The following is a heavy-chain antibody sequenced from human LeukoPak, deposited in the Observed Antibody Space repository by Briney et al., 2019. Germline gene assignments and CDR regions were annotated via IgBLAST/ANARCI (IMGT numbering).Heavy chain of an antibody. V-gene: IGHV1-2*04. J-gene: IGHJ4*02. D-gene: IGHD6-13*01. CDR2: INPNSGGT. CDR3: AREEQLVMRY. CDR1: GYTFTSYG. Sequence: ASVKVSCKASGYTFTSYGISWVRQAPGQGLEWMGWINPNSGGTNYAQKFQGWVTMTRDTSISTAYMELSRLRSDDTAVYYCAREEQLVMRYWGQGTLVTVSS.